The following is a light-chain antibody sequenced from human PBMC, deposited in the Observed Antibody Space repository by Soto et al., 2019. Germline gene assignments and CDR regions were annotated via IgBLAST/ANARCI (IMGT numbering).Light chain of an antibody. CDR1: SSNIGAGYD. CDR2: GNS. J-gene: IGLJ1*01. V-gene: IGLV1-40*01. CDR3: QSYDSSLSGV. Sequence: QSVLTQPPSVSGAPGQRVTISCTGSSSNIGAGYDVHWYQQFPGTAPKPLIYGNSNRPSGVPDRFSGSKSGTSASLAITGLQAEDEADYYCQSYDSSLSGVFGSGTKVTVL.